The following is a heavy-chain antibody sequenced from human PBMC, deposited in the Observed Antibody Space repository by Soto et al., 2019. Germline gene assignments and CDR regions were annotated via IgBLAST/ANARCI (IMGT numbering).Heavy chain of an antibody. CDR2: VHYSGST. D-gene: IGHD3-16*01. CDR3: ARESEGGDLHDWFDP. V-gene: IGHV4-59*01. J-gene: IGHJ5*02. CDR1: GDSIGTYY. Sequence: SETLSLTCSVSGDSIGTYYWSWVRQPPGKGLEWLGFVHYSGSTQYNPSLKGRVTISVDMSKNQLSLKLRSVTAADTAVYYCARESEGGDLHDWFDPWGQGTLVTVSS.